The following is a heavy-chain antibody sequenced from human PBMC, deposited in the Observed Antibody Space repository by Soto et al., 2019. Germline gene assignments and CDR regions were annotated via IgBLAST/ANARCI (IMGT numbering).Heavy chain of an antibody. D-gene: IGHD3-16*02. CDR2: INAGNGNT. Sequence: GASVKVSCKASGYTFSSYAMHWVRQAPGQGLEWMGWINAGNGNTKYSQKFQGRVTITRDTSASTAYMDLSSLRSEDTAVYYCARDRSYYDYVWGTYRYTFDIWGQGTMVT. CDR1: GYTFSSYA. V-gene: IGHV1-3*01. CDR3: ARDRSYYDYVWGTYRYTFDI. J-gene: IGHJ3*02.